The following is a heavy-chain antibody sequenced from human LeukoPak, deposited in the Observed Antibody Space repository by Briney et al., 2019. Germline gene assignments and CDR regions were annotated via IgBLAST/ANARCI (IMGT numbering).Heavy chain of an antibody. CDR3: ARDYRVIYGPEGFDP. Sequence: SETLSLTCSVSGGSISSYHWSWIRQPAGKGLEWIGRIYTSGSTNYNPSLKSRVTISVDKSKNQFSLKLNSVTAADTAVYYCARDYRVIYGPEGFDPWGQGTLVTASS. J-gene: IGHJ5*02. CDR2: IYTSGST. CDR1: GGSISSYH. D-gene: IGHD2/OR15-2a*01. V-gene: IGHV4-4*07.